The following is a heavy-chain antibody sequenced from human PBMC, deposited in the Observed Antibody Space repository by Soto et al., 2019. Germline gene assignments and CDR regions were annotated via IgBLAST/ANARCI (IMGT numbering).Heavy chain of an antibody. D-gene: IGHD6-13*01. CDR1: GFTFSDHY. CDR2: IKNKANSYTT. V-gene: IGHV3-72*01. Sequence: EVQLVESGGGLVQPEGSLRLSCAASGFTFSDHYMDWVRQAPGKGLEWVGRIKNKANSYTTEYAAPVKGRFIISRDDSKTSFFLKRTRQKPDAPPVYYCTRGRRGSSPPSDSWAQGILVPVSS. J-gene: IGHJ5*01. CDR3: TRGRRGSSPPSDS.